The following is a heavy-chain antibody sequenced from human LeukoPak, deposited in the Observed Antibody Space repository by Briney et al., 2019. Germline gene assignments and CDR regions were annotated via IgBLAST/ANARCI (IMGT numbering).Heavy chain of an antibody. CDR1: GYTVSRNY. D-gene: IGHD6-19*01. V-gene: IGHV3-53*01. CDR3: ARGHSSGNPDPFDY. J-gene: IGHJ4*02. CDR2: IYSGGAI. Sequence: PGGSLRLSCAASGYTVSRNYMSWVRQAPGKGLEWVSVIYSGGAIHYADSVKGRFTISRDNSKNTLYLQMNSLKAEDTAMYYCARGHSSGNPDPFDYWGQGTLVTVSS.